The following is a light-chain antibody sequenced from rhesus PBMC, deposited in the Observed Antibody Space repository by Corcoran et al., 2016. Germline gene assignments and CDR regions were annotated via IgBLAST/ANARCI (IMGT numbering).Light chain of an antibody. J-gene: IGKJ4*01. Sequence: DIQMTQSPSSLSASVGDRVTITCRASQGISSWLAWYQQKPGKAPKVLIYKASSLQSGVPSRFSGIGSGTELSLTISSRQPEDFASYYCQQYKSAPLTFGGGTKVEIK. CDR3: QQYKSAPLT. CDR2: KAS. CDR1: QGISSW. V-gene: IGKV1-21*01.